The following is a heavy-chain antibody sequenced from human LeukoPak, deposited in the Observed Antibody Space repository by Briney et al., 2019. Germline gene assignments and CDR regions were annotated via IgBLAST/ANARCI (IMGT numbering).Heavy chain of an antibody. J-gene: IGHJ6*03. D-gene: IGHD1-26*01. CDR2: IYYSGNT. V-gene: IGHV4-59*01. Sequence: SETLSLTCTVSGGTFSSYSWSWIRQPPGKGLEWIGYIYYSGNTKYNPSLMGRVTISVDTSKNQFSLRLSSVTAADTAVYYCARGAGYSREVNFYHYMDVWGKGTTVTVSS. CDR3: ARGAGYSREVNFYHYMDV. CDR1: GGTFSSYS.